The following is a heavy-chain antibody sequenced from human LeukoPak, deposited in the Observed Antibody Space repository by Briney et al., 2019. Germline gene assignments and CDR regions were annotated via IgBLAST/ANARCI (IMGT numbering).Heavy chain of an antibody. CDR2: ISSSSSYI. CDR3: ARGGEEEQWLTPVWYFDY. D-gene: IGHD6-19*01. V-gene: IGHV3-21*01. J-gene: IGHJ4*02. CDR1: GFTFSSYS. Sequence: GGSLRLSCAASGFTFSSYSMNWVRQAPGKGLEWVSSISSSSSYIYYADSVKGRFTISRDNAKNSLYLQMNSLRAEDTAVYYCARGGEEEQWLTPVWYFDYWGQGTLVTVSS.